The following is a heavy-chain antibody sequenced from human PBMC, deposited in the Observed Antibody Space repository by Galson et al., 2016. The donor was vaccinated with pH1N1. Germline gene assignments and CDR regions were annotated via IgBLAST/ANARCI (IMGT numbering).Heavy chain of an antibody. CDR2: AYFRSQWHN. Sequence: CAISGDSVSAKSVTWNWIRQSPSKGLEWLGRAYFRSQWHNDYAESLRGRLTVNADTSKNEFSLQLNSVTPEDTAVYYCARAKYDNLCGSYRLDYWGQGTLVTVSS. V-gene: IGHV6-1*01. D-gene: IGHD3-16*02. J-gene: IGHJ4*02. CDR1: GDSVSAKSVT. CDR3: ARAKYDNLCGSYRLDY.